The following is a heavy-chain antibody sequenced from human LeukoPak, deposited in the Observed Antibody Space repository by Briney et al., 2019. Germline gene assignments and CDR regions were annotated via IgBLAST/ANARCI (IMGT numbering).Heavy chain of an antibody. J-gene: IGHJ3*02. CDR2: INPNTGGT. CDR3: ASGLLFTYGDAFDI. CDR1: GYTFSGYY. Sequence: ASVKVSCKASGYTFSGYYIHWVRQAPGQGLEWMGWINPNTGGTNYAQKFQGRVTMTRDTSISTAYMELSRLISDDTALYYCASGLLFTYGDAFDIWGQGTLVTVSS. V-gene: IGHV1-2*02. D-gene: IGHD3-10*01.